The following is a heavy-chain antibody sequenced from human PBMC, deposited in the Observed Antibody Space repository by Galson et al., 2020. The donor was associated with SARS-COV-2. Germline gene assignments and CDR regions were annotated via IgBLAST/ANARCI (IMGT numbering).Heavy chain of an antibody. V-gene: IGHV4-34*01. CDR1: GGSFSGYY. J-gene: IGHJ5*02. CDR3: ARDNVLRYFDWLLRRDGNWFHP. Sequence: SETLSLTCAVYGGSFSGYYWSWIRQPPGKGLEWIGEINHSGSTNYNPSLKSRVTISVDTSKNQFSLKLSSVTAADTAVYYCARDNVLRYFDWLLRRDGNWFHPWGHGTLVTVSS. CDR2: INHSGST. D-gene: IGHD3-9*01.